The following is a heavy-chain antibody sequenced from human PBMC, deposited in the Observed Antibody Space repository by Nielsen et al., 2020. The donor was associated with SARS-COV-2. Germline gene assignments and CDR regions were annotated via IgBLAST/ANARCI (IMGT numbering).Heavy chain of an antibody. D-gene: IGHD6-19*01. CDR3: ARDLRRYSSGWYYFDY. CDR1: GFTFSSYA. Sequence: GESLKISCAASGFTFSSYAMHWVRQAPGKGLEWVAVISYDGSNKYYADSVKGRFTISRDNSKNTLYLQMNSLRAEDTAVYYCARDLRRYSSGWYYFDYWGQGTLVTVSS. CDR2: ISYDGSNK. V-gene: IGHV3-30-3*01. J-gene: IGHJ4*02.